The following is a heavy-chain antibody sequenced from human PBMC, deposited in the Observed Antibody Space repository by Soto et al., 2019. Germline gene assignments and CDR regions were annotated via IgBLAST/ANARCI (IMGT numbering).Heavy chain of an antibody. J-gene: IGHJ5*02. CDR1: GFTFSSYG. D-gene: IGHD2-2*01. Sequence: QVQLVESGGGVVQPGRSPRLSCAASGFTFSSYGMHWVRQAPGKGLEWVAVIWYDGSNKYYADSVKGRFTISRDNSKNTLYLQMNSLRAEDTAVYYCATDWCSSTSCGPWGQGTLVTVYS. CDR3: ATDWCSSTSCGP. CDR2: IWYDGSNK. V-gene: IGHV3-33*01.